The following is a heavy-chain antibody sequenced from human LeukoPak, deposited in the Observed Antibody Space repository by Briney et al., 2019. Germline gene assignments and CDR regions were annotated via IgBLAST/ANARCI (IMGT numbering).Heavy chain of an antibody. Sequence: SETLSLTCTVSGGSISSQFWSWIRKPPGKGLEWIGNIYNSGTTNYNPSLESRVTISVDTSKNQLSLQVTSVTAADTAVYYCTKATQWLAFDYWGRGTLVTVSS. V-gene: IGHV4-59*11. CDR2: IYNSGTT. CDR1: GGSISSQF. D-gene: IGHD6-19*01. CDR3: TKATQWLAFDY. J-gene: IGHJ4*02.